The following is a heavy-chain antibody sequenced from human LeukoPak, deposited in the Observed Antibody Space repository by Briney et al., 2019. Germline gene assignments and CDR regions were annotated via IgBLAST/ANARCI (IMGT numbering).Heavy chain of an antibody. CDR3: ARDTAVAGEFGY. V-gene: IGHV4-39*07. D-gene: IGHD6-19*01. J-gene: IGHJ4*02. CDR1: GGSISSSSYY. CDR2: IYYSGST. Sequence: NPSETLSLTCTVSGGSISSSSYYWGWIRQPPGKGLEWIGSIYYSGSTYYNPSLKSRVTISIDTSKNQFSLKLSSVTAADTAVYYCARDTAVAGEFGYWGQGTLVTVSS.